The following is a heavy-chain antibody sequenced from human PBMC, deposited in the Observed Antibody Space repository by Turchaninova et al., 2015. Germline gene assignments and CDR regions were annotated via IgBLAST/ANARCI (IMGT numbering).Heavy chain of an antibody. CDR2: IYNSGRT. Sequence: QLQLQESGPGLVKPSETLSLTCIVPGGTISRTAYSWGWIRHPPGKGLEWIGSIYNSGRTYYNPSLKSRGTISADTSKNQFSLKLSSVTAADTAVYYCARVDYDHIWGSSIDYWGQGTLVTVAS. V-gene: IGHV4-39*01. CDR3: ARVDYDHIWGSSIDY. J-gene: IGHJ4*02. CDR1: GGTISRTAYS. D-gene: IGHD3-16*01.